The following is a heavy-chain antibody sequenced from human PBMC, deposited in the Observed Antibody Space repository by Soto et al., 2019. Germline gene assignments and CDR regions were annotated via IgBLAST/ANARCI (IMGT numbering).Heavy chain of an antibody. CDR1: GDSVSSNSAA. D-gene: IGHD1-1*01. J-gene: IGHJ5*02. CDR3: ARAPEGVQLERGVGSSFDP. V-gene: IGHV6-1*01. Sequence: SQTLSLTCAISGDSVSSNSAAWNWIRQSPSRGLEWLGRTYYRSKRYNDYAVSVKSRITINPDTSKNQFSLPLNSVTPADTAVYYWARAPEGVQLERGVGSSFDPWGQAPLVNVS. CDR2: TYYRSKRYN.